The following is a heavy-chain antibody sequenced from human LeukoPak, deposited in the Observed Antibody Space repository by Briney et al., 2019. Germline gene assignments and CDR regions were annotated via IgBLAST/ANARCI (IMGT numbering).Heavy chain of an antibody. Sequence: ASVRVSCKASGYTFTSYYMHWVRQAPGQGLEWMGIINPSGGSTSYAQKFQGRVTMTRDTSTSTVYMELSSLRSEDTAVYYCARDRSVGYYDSSGYYLFDCWGQGTLVTVSS. D-gene: IGHD3-22*01. V-gene: IGHV1-46*01. J-gene: IGHJ4*02. CDR2: INPSGGST. CDR1: GYTFTSYY. CDR3: ARDRSVGYYDSSGYYLFDC.